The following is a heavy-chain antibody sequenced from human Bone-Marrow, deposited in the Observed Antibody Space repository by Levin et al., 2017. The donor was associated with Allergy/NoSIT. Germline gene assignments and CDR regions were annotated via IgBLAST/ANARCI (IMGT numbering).Heavy chain of an antibody. CDR1: GFTFSNAS. V-gene: IGHV3-15*07. J-gene: IGHJ3*02. CDR3: MATCVAGVWYNWNDFSDAVDI. D-gene: IGHD1-1*01. CDR2: IKSKTDGGTT. Sequence: PGGSLRLSCAASGFTFSNASMNWVRQAPGKGLEWVGRIKSKTDGGTTDYAAPVKGRFTISRDDSKNTLYLQMNSLKTEDTAVFYCMATCVAGVWYNWNDFSDAVDIWGKVTLVTVS.